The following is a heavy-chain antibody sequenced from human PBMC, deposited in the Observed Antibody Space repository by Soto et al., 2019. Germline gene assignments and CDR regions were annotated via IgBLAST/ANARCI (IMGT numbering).Heavy chain of an antibody. CDR3: AIPKSGSHSSPPNWFDP. CDR1: GYTFTSYG. D-gene: IGHD1-26*01. J-gene: IGHJ5*02. CDR2: ISAYNGNT. V-gene: IGHV1-18*01. Sequence: QVQLVQSGAEVKKPGASVKVSCKASGYTFTSYGISWVRQAPGQGLEWMGWISAYNGNTNYAQKLQGRVTMTTDTSTSTAYMELRSLRYDDTAVYYCAIPKSGSHSSPPNWFDPWGQGTLVTVSS.